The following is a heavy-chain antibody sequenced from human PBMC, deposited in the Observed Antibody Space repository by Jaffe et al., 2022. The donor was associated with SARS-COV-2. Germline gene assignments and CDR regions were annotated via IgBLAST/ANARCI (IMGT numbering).Heavy chain of an antibody. CDR3: AKDRSTGASYYYYYMDV. Sequence: EVQLVESGGGLVQPGRSLRLSCAASGFTFDDYAMHWVRQAPGKGLEWVSGISWNSGSIGYADSVKGRFTISRDNAKNSLYLQMNSLRAEDTALYYCAKDRSTGASYYYYYMDVWGKGTTVTVSS. J-gene: IGHJ6*03. V-gene: IGHV3-9*01. D-gene: IGHD1-26*01. CDR1: GFTFDDYA. CDR2: ISWNSGSI.